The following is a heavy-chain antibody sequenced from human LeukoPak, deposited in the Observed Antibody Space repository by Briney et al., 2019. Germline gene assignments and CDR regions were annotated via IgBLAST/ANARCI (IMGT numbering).Heavy chain of an antibody. Sequence: ASVKVSCKASGGTFSSYAINWVRQATGQGLEWMGWMNPNSGNTGYAQKFQGRVTITRNTSISTAYMELSSLRSEDTAVYYCARAGGSYYVSRRTMFYWGQGTLVTVSS. CDR1: GGTFSSYA. CDR3: ARAGGSYYVSRRTMFY. D-gene: IGHD1-26*01. J-gene: IGHJ4*02. CDR2: MNPNSGNT. V-gene: IGHV1-8*03.